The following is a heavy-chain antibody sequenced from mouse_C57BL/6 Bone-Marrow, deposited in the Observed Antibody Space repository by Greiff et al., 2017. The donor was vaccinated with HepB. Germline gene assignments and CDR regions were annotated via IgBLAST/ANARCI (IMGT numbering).Heavy chain of an antibody. CDR2: INPNNGGT. V-gene: IGHV1-26*01. J-gene: IGHJ3*01. D-gene: IGHD2-2*01. CDR1: GYTFTDYY. CDR3: ARSIYYGYDAWFAY. Sequence: VQLQQSGSELVKPGASVKISCKASGYTFTDYYMNWVKQSHGKSLEWIGDINPNNGGTSYNQKFKGKATLTVDKSSSTAYMELRSLTSEDSAVYYCARSIYYGYDAWFAYWGQGTLVTVSA.